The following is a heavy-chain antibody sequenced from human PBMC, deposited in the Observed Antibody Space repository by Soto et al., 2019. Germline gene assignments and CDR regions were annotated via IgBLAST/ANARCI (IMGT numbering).Heavy chain of an antibody. J-gene: IGHJ5*02. CDR3: AREVGRPGRFDP. Sequence: QVQLQESGPGLVKPSETLSLTCSVSGGSLSGHFWTWIRQPAGKGLEWIGRIYPSGTTTYNPSLKSRVTMSVDTSKNQFSRRLRSVTAADTAVYYCAREVGRPGRFDPWGQGTLITVSS. CDR2: IYPSGTT. D-gene: IGHD6-6*01. CDR1: GGSLSGHF. V-gene: IGHV4-4*07.